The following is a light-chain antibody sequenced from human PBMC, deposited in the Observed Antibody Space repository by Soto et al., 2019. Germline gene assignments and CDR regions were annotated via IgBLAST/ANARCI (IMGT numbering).Light chain of an antibody. V-gene: IGLV2-11*01. CDR3: CSYAGSYTLYV. J-gene: IGLJ1*01. Sequence: QSALTQPRSASGSPGQPVTISCTGTSSDVGGYNYVSWYQQHPGKAPKLMIYDVSKRPSGVPDRFSGSKSGNTASLTISGLQAEDEADYYCCSYAGSYTLYVFGTGTKVTVL. CDR1: SSDVGGYNY. CDR2: DVS.